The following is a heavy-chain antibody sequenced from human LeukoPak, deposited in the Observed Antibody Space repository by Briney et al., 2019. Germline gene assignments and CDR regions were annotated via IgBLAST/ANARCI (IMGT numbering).Heavy chain of an antibody. D-gene: IGHD2-2*01. Sequence: GESLKISCKGSGYSFTSYWIGWVRQMPGKGLEWMGIIYPGDSDTRYSPSFQGQVTISADKSISTAYLQWSSLKASDTAMYYCARVGMGFCSSTRCNGAEQINFDYSGQGTLVTVSS. CDR1: GYSFTSYW. CDR3: ARVGMGFCSSTRCNGAEQINFDY. V-gene: IGHV5-51*01. CDR2: IYPGDSDT. J-gene: IGHJ4*02.